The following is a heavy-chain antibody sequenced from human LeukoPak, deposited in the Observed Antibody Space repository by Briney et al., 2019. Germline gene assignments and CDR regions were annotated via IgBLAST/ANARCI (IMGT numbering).Heavy chain of an antibody. CDR3: ARADDFRNTGWFDP. D-gene: IGHD3/OR15-3a*01. CDR1: GGSISSSSYY. V-gene: IGHV4-39*07. CDR2: IYYDGST. J-gene: IGHJ5*02. Sequence: SETLSLTCTVSGGSISSSSYYWDWIRQSPGKGLEWIGNIYYDGSTYYNPSLKSRVTISVDRSKNQFSLKLSSVTAADTALYYCARADDFRNTGWFDPWGQGTLVTVSS.